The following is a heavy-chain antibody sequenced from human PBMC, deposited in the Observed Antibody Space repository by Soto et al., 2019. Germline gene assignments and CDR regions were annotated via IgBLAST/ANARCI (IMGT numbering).Heavy chain of an antibody. Sequence: SVKVSCKASGGTFSSYAISWVRQAPGQGLEWMGGIIPIFGTANYAQKFQGRVTITADESTSTAYMELSSLRSEDTAVYYCVYGSGSYYFSYYYYYGMDVWGQGTTVTVSS. D-gene: IGHD3-10*01. CDR2: IIPIFGTA. CDR3: VYGSGSYYFSYYYYYGMDV. CDR1: GGTFSSYA. V-gene: IGHV1-69*13. J-gene: IGHJ6*02.